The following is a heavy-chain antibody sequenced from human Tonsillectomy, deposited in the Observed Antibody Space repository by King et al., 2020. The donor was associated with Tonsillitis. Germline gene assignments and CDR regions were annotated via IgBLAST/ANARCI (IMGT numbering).Heavy chain of an antibody. D-gene: IGHD3-10*01. V-gene: IGHV4-59*01. CDR3: ARVHYYGSGSYFDY. J-gene: IGHJ4*02. CDR2: IYYSGST. Sequence: QLQESGPGLVKPSETLSLTCTVSGGSISSYYWSWIRQPPGKRLEWIGYIYYSGSTNYNPSLTSRVTISLDTSKNQFSLKLSSVTAADTAVYYCARVHYYGSGSYFDYWGQGTLVTVSS. CDR1: GGSISSYY.